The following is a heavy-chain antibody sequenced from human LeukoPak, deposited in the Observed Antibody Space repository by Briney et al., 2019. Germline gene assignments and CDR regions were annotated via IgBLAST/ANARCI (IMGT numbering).Heavy chain of an antibody. J-gene: IGHJ5*02. CDR1: GGSISSYY. CDR3: ARATLIAAAGNWFDP. D-gene: IGHD6-13*01. CDR2: IYYSGST. Sequence: PSETLSLTCTVSGGSISSYYWSWIRQPPGKGLEGIGYIYYSGSTNYNPSLKSRVTISVDTSKNQFSLKLSSVTAADTAVYYCARATLIAAAGNWFDPWGQGTLVTVSS. V-gene: IGHV4-59*01.